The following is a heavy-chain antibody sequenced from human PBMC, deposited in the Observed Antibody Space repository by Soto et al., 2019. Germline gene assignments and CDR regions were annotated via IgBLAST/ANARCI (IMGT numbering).Heavy chain of an antibody. V-gene: IGHV3-9*01. Sequence: EVQLVESGGGLVQPGRSLRLSCAASGFTFDDYAMHWVRQAPGKGLELVSGISWNSGSIGYEDSVKGRFTISRDNAKNSLYLQMNSMRAEDTALYYCAKDHCSSTSCYRFDSWGQGTLVTVSS. J-gene: IGHJ4*02. CDR1: GFTFDDYA. D-gene: IGHD2-2*01. CDR3: AKDHCSSTSCYRFDS. CDR2: ISWNSGSI.